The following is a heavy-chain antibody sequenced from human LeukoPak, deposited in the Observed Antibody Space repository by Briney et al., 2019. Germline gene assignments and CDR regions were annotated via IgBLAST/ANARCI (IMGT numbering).Heavy chain of an antibody. CDR1: GFTFSSYA. D-gene: IGHD1-7*01. J-gene: IGHJ6*03. Sequence: GGSLRLSCAASGFTFSSYAMTWVRQAPGKGLEWVSAISGSGGSTYYAHSVKGRFTISRDNSKNTLFLQMNSLRAEDTALYYCAKRRGLELLYYYYMDVWGKGTTVTVSS. CDR3: AKRRGLELLYYYYMDV. CDR2: ISGSGGST. V-gene: IGHV3-23*01.